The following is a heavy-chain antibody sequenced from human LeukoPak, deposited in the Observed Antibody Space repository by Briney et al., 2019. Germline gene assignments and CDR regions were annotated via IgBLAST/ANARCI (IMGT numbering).Heavy chain of an antibody. V-gene: IGHV1-2*02. J-gene: IGHJ4*02. CDR3: ASYYDSSGYHPSHFDY. Sequence: ASVKVSCKSSGYTFTGYYMHWVRQAPGQGLEWMGWINPASGATYYAQKFQDRVTMTRDTSITTGYMELSRLISDDTAMYYCASYYDSSGYHPSHFDYWGQGTLVTVSS. CDR1: GYTFTGYY. D-gene: IGHD3-22*01. CDR2: INPASGAT.